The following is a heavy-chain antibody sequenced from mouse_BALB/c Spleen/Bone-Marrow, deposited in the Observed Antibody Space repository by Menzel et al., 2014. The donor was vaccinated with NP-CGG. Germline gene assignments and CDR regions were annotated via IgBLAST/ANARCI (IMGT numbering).Heavy chain of an antibody. J-gene: IGHJ2*01. V-gene: IGHV1-18*01. CDR2: INPYNGGT. CDR3: ARSPPYGGYFDY. CDR1: GYSFTGYT. D-gene: IGHD1-1*01. Sequence: VQLQQSGPELVKPGASMKISCKASGYSFTGYTMNWVKQSHGKNLEWTGLINPYNGGTSYNQKFKGKATLTVDKSSSTAYMELLSLTSEDSAVYYCARSPPYGGYFDYWGQGTTLTVSS.